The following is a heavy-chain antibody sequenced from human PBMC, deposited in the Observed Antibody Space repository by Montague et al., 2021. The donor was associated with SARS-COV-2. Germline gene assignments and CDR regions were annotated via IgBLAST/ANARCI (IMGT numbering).Heavy chain of an antibody. CDR2: ISRSSSYI. V-gene: IGHV3-21*01. D-gene: IGHD6-19*01. Sequence: SLRLSCAASGFTFSSYSMNWVRQAPGKGLEWVSCISRSSSYIYYADSVKGRFTISRDNSKNSLYLQMNSLRAEDTAVYYCASDEQQNWKWLVPSYYYGMDVWGQGTRVTVSS. J-gene: IGHJ6*02. CDR1: GFTFSSYS. CDR3: ASDEQQNWKWLVPSYYYGMDV.